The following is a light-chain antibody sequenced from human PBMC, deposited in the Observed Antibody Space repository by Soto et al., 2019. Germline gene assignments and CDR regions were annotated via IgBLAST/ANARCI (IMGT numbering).Light chain of an antibody. CDR3: SSYTTSSTRV. V-gene: IGLV2-14*03. CDR2: EVS. J-gene: IGLJ1*01. Sequence: QSALTQPASVSGSPGQSIAISCTGTSSDVGAYDFVSWYQQHPDKAPKLMIYEVSNRPSGVSDRFYGSKSVNTATLTISGLQAEDEADYYCSSYTTSSTRVFGTGTKLTVL. CDR1: SSDVGAYDF.